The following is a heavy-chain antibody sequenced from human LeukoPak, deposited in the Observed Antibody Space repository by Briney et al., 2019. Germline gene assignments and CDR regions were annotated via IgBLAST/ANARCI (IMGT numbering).Heavy chain of an antibody. J-gene: IGHJ4*02. CDR1: GGSISSGDYY. D-gene: IGHD4-23*01. Sequence: SETLSLTCTVSGGSISSGDYYWSWIRQPPGKGLEWIGYIYYSGSTYYNPSLKSRVTISVDTSKNQFSLKLSSVTAADTAVYYCARDNAFGYGGNTLGLDYWGQGTLVTVSS. CDR2: IYYSGST. CDR3: ARDNAFGYGGNTLGLDY. V-gene: IGHV4-30-4*01.